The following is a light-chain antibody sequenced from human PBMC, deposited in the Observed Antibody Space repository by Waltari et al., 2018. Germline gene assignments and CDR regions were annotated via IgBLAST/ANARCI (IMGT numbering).Light chain of an antibody. Sequence: QAVLTQPASLSASPGASASLTCTLRSGINVDTYTMYLFQQKPGSPPQFLLRYKSDSDKLQASGVPSRFSGSKDGSANAGILLISGLQSEDEADYYCMIWHSSTWVFGGGTKLTVL. V-gene: IGLV5-45*01. CDR3: MIWHSSTWV. CDR1: SGINVDTYT. J-gene: IGLJ3*02. CDR2: YKSDSDK.